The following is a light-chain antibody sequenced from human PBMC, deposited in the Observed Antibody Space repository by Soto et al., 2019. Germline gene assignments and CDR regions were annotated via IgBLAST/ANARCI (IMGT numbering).Light chain of an antibody. CDR1: QSVSTY. V-gene: IGKV3-11*01. CDR2: DVS. J-gene: IGKJ4*01. Sequence: EMVLTQSPATLSFSPGGRDALSCRASQSVSTYVAWDQQKRGQAPRLIIYDVSSRATGIPARFSISGSGTDFTLTINSPEPEDYAGYPCYQRWNKSLTFGGGTKGQVK. CDR3: YQRWNKSLT.